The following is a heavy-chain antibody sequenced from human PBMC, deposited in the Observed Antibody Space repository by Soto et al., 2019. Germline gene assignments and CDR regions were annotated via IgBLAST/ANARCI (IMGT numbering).Heavy chain of an antibody. CDR3: ARVRARLDFWSGYPLGHFDY. J-gene: IGHJ4*02. V-gene: IGHV1-69*06. Sequence: ASVKVSCKASGGTFSSYAISWVRQAPGQGLEWMGGIIPIFGTANYAQKFQGRVTITADKSTSTAYMELSSLRSEDTAVYYCARVRARLDFWSGYPLGHFDYWGQGTLVTVS. CDR2: IIPIFGTA. D-gene: IGHD3-3*01. CDR1: GGTFSSYA.